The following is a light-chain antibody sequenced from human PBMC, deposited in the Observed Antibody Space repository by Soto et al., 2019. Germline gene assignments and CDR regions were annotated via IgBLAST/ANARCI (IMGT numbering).Light chain of an antibody. CDR2: LGS. CDR1: QSLLHSNGYNY. V-gene: IGKV2-28*01. CDR3: MQPLQTPIT. J-gene: IGKJ1*01. Sequence: DIVMTQSPLSLPVTPGEPASISCRSSQSLLHSNGYNYLDWYLQKPGQSPHLLIYLGSNRASGVPDRFSGSGSGTDFTLKISRVEAEDVGVYYCMQPLQTPITFGQGTKVDIK.